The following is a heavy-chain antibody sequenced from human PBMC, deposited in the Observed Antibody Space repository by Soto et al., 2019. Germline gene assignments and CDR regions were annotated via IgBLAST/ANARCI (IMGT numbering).Heavy chain of an antibody. CDR2: IKHRGST. D-gene: IGHD2-2*01. V-gene: IGHV4-34*01. Sequence: PLGTLMISCADYVGNSRGYSLRWVGERSGKELERMGEIKHRGSTNYNPSLKSRGTIAVDTSKNQFSLKLSSVTAADTAVYYCARQSSSSSWYYYYYYMDVWGKGTTVT. CDR1: VGNSRGYS. J-gene: IGHJ6*03. CDR3: ARQSSSSSWYYYYYYMDV.